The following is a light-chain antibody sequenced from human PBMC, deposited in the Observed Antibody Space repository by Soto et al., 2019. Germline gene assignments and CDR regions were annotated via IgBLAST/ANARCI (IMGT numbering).Light chain of an antibody. V-gene: IGLV3-1*01. CDR3: QAWDRSTVV. Sequence: SYELTQPPSVSVSPGQTASITCSGDKLGDKYDCWYQQKPAQSPVLVIYQDSKRPSVIPERFSGSNSGNTDTLNIRWTQARVEADYYCQAWDRSTVVFGGVTKLTVL. CDR1: KLGDKY. CDR2: QDS. J-gene: IGLJ2*01.